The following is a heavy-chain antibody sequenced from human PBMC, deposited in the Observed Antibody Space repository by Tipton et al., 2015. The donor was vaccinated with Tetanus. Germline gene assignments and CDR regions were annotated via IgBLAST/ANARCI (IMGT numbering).Heavy chain of an antibody. Sequence: SLRLSCAASGFIFSSYGIHWVRQAPGKGLEWVAVSWYDGTDKYYADSVKGRFTISRDNSKNTLYLQMNSLRAEDTAVYYWAGEADCSGGSCFPGGFDNWGQGAQVTVSS. CDR3: AGEADCSGGSCFPGGFDN. V-gene: IGHV3-33*01. D-gene: IGHD2-15*01. J-gene: IGHJ4*02. CDR1: GFIFSSYG. CDR2: SWYDGTDK.